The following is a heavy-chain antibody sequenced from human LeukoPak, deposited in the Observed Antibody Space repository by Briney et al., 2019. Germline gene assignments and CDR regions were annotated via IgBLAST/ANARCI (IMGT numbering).Heavy chain of an antibody. CDR1: GFTFSNYA. V-gene: IGHV3-23*01. CDR3: SKAPPPYCSGGSCFDAFDI. CDR2: ISHSGYTT. J-gene: IGHJ3*02. D-gene: IGHD2-15*01. Sequence: GGSLRLSCAASGFTFSNYAMSWVRQAPGKGLEWVSAISHSGYTTYYADSVKGRFTISSDNSNNSLFLQMNSLRAEDTAIYYCSKAPPPYCSGGSCFDAFDIWGQGTMVTVSS.